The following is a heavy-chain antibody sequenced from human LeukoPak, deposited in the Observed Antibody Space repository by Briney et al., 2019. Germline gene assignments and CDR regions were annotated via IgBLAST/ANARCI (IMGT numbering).Heavy chain of an antibody. V-gene: IGHV4-31*03. Sequence: KASETLSLTCTVSGGSISSGGYYWSWIRQHPGKGLEWIGYIHYSGSTYYNPSLKSRVTISVDTSKNQFSLKLSSVTAADTAVYYCARVRVAVAAKESDPWGQGTLVTVSS. D-gene: IGHD6-19*01. J-gene: IGHJ5*02. CDR1: GGSISSGGYY. CDR2: IHYSGST. CDR3: ARVRVAVAAKESDP.